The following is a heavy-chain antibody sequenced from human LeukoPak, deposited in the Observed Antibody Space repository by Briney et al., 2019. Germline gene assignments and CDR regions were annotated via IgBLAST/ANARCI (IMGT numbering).Heavy chain of an antibody. V-gene: IGHV3-21*01. J-gene: IGHJ4*02. Sequence: PGGSLRLSCAAPGFKFDDNAMHWVRQAPGKGLEWVSSISSSSSYIYYADSVKGRFTISRDNTKNSLYLQMNSLRAEDTAVYYCARRRTVWGQGTLVTVSS. CDR3: ARRRTV. CDR1: GFKFDDNA. CDR2: ISSSSSYI.